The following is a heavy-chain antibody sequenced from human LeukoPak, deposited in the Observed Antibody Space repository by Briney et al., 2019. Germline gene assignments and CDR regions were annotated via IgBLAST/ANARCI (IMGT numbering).Heavy chain of an antibody. CDR2: IWYDGSNK. CDR3: AREKYCSSTSCYPLFDP. D-gene: IGHD2-2*01. J-gene: IGHJ5*02. CDR1: GFTFSSYG. Sequence: GRSLRLSCAASGFTFSSYGMHWVRQAPGKGLEWVAVIWYDGSNKYYADSVKGRFSISRDNAKNSLYLQINSLRAEDTAVYYCAREKYCSSTSCYPLFDPWGQGTLVTVSS. V-gene: IGHV3-33*01.